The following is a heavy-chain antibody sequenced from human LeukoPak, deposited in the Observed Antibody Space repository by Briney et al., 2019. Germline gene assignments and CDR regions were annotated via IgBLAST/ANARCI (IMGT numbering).Heavy chain of an antibody. J-gene: IGHJ4*02. CDR2: VGTRGRA. Sequence: PSETLSLTCTVSGGSISSYYWSWLRQPAGKGLEWVGRVGTRGRATYNPSLESRVTMSVDTSKNQLSLKVSSVTAADTAVYYCARDSPSYYYDSSGYYFDSWGQGTLVTVSS. D-gene: IGHD3-22*01. CDR3: ARDSPSYYYDSSGYYFDS. V-gene: IGHV4-4*07. CDR1: GGSISSYY.